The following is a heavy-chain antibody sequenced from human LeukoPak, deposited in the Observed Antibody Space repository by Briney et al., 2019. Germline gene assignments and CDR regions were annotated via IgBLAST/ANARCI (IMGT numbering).Heavy chain of an antibody. V-gene: IGHV3-48*01. CDR3: ASWDCSSTSCYVPFDY. J-gene: IGHJ4*02. D-gene: IGHD2-2*01. CDR2: ISSSSSTI. Sequence: GRSLRLSCAASGFTFSSYSMNWVRQAPGKGLEWVSYISSSSSTIYYADSVKGRFTISRDNAKNSLYLQMNSLRAEDTAVYYCASWDCSSTSCYVPFDYWGQGTLVTVSS. CDR1: GFTFSSYS.